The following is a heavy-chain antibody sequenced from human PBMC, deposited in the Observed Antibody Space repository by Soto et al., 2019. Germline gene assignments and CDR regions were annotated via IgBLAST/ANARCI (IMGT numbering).Heavy chain of an antibody. J-gene: IGHJ5*02. D-gene: IGHD3-10*01. CDR1: GYTFTSYA. CDR3: ARARGYHRSGSSIWFDP. CDR2: INAGYGNT. V-gene: IGHV1-3*01. Sequence: GASVKVSCKASGYTFTSYAMHWVRQAPGQRLEWMGWINAGYGNTKYSQKFQGRVTITRDTSASTAYMELSSLRSEDTAVYYCARARGYHRSGSSIWFDPWGQGTLVTVSS.